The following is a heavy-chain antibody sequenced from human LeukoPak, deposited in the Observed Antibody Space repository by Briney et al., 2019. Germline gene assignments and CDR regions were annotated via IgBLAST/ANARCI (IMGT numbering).Heavy chain of an antibody. V-gene: IGHV3-23*01. CDR2: ISGSGGST. Sequence: GGSLRLSCAASGFTFSSYAMSWVRQAPGKGLEWVSAISGSGGSTYYAGSVRGRFSISRDNSQNTLYLQMNSLRAEDTAVYYCVKRAEDSSGYYLYYFDYWGQGTLVTVSS. CDR3: VKRAEDSSGYYLYYFDY. J-gene: IGHJ4*02. D-gene: IGHD3-22*01. CDR1: GFTFSSYA.